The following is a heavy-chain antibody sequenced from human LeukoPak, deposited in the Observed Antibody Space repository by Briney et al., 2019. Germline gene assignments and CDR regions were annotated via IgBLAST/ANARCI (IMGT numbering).Heavy chain of an antibody. CDR1: GFTFSSYE. CDR3: ARDSGGAMDV. Sequence: GGSLRLSCAASGFTFSSYEMNWVRQAPGKGLEWVSYISSSTSYIYYADSVKGRFTISRDNAKNSLYLQMNSLRAEDTAVYYCARDSGGAMDVWGKGTTVTISS. V-gene: IGHV3-21*05. D-gene: IGHD3-10*01. CDR2: ISSSTSYI. J-gene: IGHJ6*03.